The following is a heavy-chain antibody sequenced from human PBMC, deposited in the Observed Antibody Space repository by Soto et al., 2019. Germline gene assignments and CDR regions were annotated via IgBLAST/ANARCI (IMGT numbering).Heavy chain of an antibody. D-gene: IGHD6-19*01. CDR3: ARVAEEELAGTSFFDY. CDR1: GGSFTTHS. CDR2: LVPLFGTL. V-gene: IGHV1-69*01. J-gene: IGHJ4*02. Sequence: QVQLVQSGAEVKKTGSSVRVSCKASGGSFTTHSITWMRQAPGQGLEWMGGLVPLFGTLNCAQKFQDRLTITAAEATSTACMELSSLRSENTAVYYCARVAEEELAGTSFFDYWGQGTLVTVAS.